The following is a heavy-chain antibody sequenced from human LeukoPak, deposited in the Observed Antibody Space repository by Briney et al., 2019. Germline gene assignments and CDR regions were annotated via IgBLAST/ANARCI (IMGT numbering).Heavy chain of an antibody. CDR1: GFIFSRYA. CDR3: VRRADSSM. D-gene: IGHD5-18*01. Sequence: GVSLRLSCSASGFIFSRYAMHWVRQAPGKGLEFVSGISNSGSDTYYADSVKGRFTIYRDNSKNTLYLQLRSLRTEDTAVYFCVRRADSSMWGRGALVTVPS. J-gene: IGHJ4*02. V-gene: IGHV3-64D*06. CDR2: ISNSGSDT.